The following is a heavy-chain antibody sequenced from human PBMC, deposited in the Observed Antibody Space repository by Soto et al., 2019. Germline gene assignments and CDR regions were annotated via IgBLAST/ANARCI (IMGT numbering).Heavy chain of an antibody. CDR2: IYHTGTT. D-gene: IGHD6-13*01. CDR1: GDSIISIYH. CDR3: ARPYSSSWYRWFDP. J-gene: IGHJ5*02. Sequence: PSETLSLTCAVSGDSIISIYHWAWIRQPPGKGLEWVASIYHTGTTYYNPSLTSRVTISVDTSKNQFSLKLSFVTAADTAVYYCARPYSSSWYRWFDPWGQGTLVTVSS. V-gene: IGHV4-38-2*01.